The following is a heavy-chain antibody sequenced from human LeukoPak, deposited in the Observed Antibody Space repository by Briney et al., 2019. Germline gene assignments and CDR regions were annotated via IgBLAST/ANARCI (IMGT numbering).Heavy chain of an antibody. CDR1: GGSISSYY. Sequence: PSETLSLTCTVSGGSISSYYWSWIRQPPGKGLEWIGYIYYSGSTNYNPSLKSRVTISVDTSKNQFSLKLSSVTAADTAMYYCARGSTDVYWYLDVWGRGTLVTVSS. J-gene: IGHJ2*01. CDR2: IYYSGST. D-gene: IGHD1-26*01. CDR3: ARGSTDVYWYLDV. V-gene: IGHV4-59*01.